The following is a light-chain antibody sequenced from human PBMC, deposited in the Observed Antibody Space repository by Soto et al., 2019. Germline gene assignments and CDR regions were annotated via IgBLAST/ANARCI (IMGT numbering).Light chain of an antibody. V-gene: IGKV3-20*01. CDR1: QSVSSSY. Sequence: EIVLTQSPGTLSLSPGERATLSCRASQSVSSSYLAWYQQKPGQAPRLLIYGASSRATGIPDRFSGSGSGPDFNITISRLETEDFAVYYCQQYGSSPRFTFGPGTKVDIK. J-gene: IGKJ3*01. CDR2: GAS. CDR3: QQYGSSPRFT.